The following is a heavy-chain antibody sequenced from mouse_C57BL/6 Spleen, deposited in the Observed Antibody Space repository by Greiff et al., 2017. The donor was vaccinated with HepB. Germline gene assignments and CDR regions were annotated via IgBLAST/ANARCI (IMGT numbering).Heavy chain of an antibody. J-gene: IGHJ2*01. Sequence: VKVVESGAELARPGASVKMSCKASGYTFTSYTMHWVKQRPGQGLEWIGYINPSSGYTKYNQKFKDKATLTADKSSSTAYMQLSSLTSEDSAVYYCARSPTHGSSFLFDYWGQGTTLTVSS. V-gene: IGHV1-4*01. CDR1: GYTFTSYT. CDR2: INPSSGYT. CDR3: ARSPTHGSSFLFDY. D-gene: IGHD1-1*01.